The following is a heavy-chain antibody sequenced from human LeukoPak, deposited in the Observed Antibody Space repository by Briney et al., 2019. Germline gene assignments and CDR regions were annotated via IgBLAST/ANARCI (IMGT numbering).Heavy chain of an antibody. CDR3: ARVHFAGTWGY. J-gene: IGHJ4*02. Sequence: PGGSLRLSCVASGFTFSSYPMHWVRQAPGTGLEWVSRIDGDGSVTNYADFVKGRFTISRDNAKNTVFLQMSSLRVEDTAVYYCARVHFAGTWGYWGQGTLVTVSS. D-gene: IGHD7-27*01. CDR2: IDGDGSVT. V-gene: IGHV3-74*01. CDR1: GFTFSSYP.